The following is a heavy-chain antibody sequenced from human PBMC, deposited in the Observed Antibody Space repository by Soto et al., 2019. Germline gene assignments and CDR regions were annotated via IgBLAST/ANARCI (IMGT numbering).Heavy chain of an antibody. CDR2: ISKSSSLI. V-gene: IGHV3-21*01. Sequence: EVQLVESGGGLVKPGGSLRLSCVGSGFIFSSFTMTWVRQAPRMGLQYLASISKSSSLIYYADSVRGRFIISRDNSKDSVFLQMYSLRAEDTAMYYCVRGNDRVDWGQGTLVTVSS. J-gene: IGHJ4*02. CDR3: VRGNDRVD. CDR1: GFIFSSFT. D-gene: IGHD1-1*01.